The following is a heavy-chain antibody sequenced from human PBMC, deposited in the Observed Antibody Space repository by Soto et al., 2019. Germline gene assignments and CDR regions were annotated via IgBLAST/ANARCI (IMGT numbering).Heavy chain of an antibody. CDR2: ISSDVVNY. Sequence: QVQLVESGGGVVQPGRSLRLSCAASGFTFSSFAMHWVRQAPGKGLEWLAVISSDVVNYYYAESVKGRFTISRDNSKNPLYLQINRLRNEDSGVYYCAGGGAWTPKGLGYWGQGTLVTVSS. D-gene: IGHD2-15*01. V-gene: IGHV3-30-3*01. J-gene: IGHJ4*02. CDR3: AGGGAWTPKGLGY. CDR1: GFTFSSFA.